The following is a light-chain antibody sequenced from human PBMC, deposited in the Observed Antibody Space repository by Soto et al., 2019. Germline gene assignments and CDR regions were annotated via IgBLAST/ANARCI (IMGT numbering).Light chain of an antibody. CDR2: DAS. CDR3: QQRSNWPGT. Sequence: TMSASVRARVTLTCRASQSISSWLAWYQQKPVKAPKLLIYDASNRSTGIPARFSGSGSGTDFTLTISSLEPEDFAVYYCQQRSNWPGTFGQGTKVDIK. CDR1: QSISSW. J-gene: IGKJ1*01. V-gene: IGKV3-11*01.